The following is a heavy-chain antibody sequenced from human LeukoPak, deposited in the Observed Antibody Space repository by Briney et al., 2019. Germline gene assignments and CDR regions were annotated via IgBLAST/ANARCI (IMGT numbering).Heavy chain of an antibody. J-gene: IGHJ3*02. Sequence: ASVKVSCKASGYTFTSYGIIWVRQAPGQGLEWKGWITAYNGNTNYAQKLQGRVTLTTDTSTSTAYMELRSLRSDDTAVYYCAREHIAIFGVEPGAFDIWGQGTMVTVSS. CDR2: ITAYNGNT. CDR1: GYTFTSYG. CDR3: AREHIAIFGVEPGAFDI. D-gene: IGHD3-3*01. V-gene: IGHV1-18*01.